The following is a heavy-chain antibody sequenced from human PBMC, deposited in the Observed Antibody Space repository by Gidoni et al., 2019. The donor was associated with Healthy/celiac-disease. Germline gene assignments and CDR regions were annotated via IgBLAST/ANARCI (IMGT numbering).Heavy chain of an antibody. CDR3: ARDRGRADSCFDY. CDR2: IWYDGSNK. Sequence: QVQLVESGGGVVQPWRSLRLPCAASGCTFSSYGMHWVRQARGKGLEWVAVIWYDGSNKYYADSVKGRFTISRDNSKNTLYLQMNSLRAEDTAVYYCARDRGRADSCFDYWGQGTLVTVSS. D-gene: IGHD1-26*01. V-gene: IGHV3-33*01. CDR1: GCTFSSYG. J-gene: IGHJ4*02.